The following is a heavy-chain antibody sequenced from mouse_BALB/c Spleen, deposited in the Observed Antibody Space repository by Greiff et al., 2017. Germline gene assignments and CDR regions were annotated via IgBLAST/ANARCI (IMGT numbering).Heavy chain of an antibody. CDR2: IWGGGST. D-gene: IGHD2-1*01. CDR3: AKQSGNYLGWFAY. V-gene: IGHV2-6-5*01. CDR1: GFSLTDYG. J-gene: IGHJ3*01. Sequence: VQVVESGPGLVAPSQSLSITCTVSGFSLTDYGVSWIRQPPGKGLEWLGVIWGGGSTYYNSALKSRLSISKDNSKSQVFLKMNSLQTDDTAMYYCAKQSGNYLGWFAYWGQGTLVTVSA.